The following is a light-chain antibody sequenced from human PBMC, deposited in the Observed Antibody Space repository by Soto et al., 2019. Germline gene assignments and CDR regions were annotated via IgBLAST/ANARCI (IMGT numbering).Light chain of an antibody. CDR1: QGIRND. CDR2: ATS. J-gene: IGKJ1*01. CDR3: LQDYSYPRT. V-gene: IGKV1-6*01. Sequence: AIQMTQSPSSLSASVGDRVTITCRASQGIRNDLGWYQQRPGKAPKLLIYATSNLQTGVPSRFXXXXXXXXXXLTISSLQPEDFATYYCLQDYSYPRTFGQGTKVEIK.